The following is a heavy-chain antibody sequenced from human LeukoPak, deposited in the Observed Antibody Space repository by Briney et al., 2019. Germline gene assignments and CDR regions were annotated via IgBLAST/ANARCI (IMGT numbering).Heavy chain of an antibody. CDR3: AREDTLPKLRFLDHNWFDP. Sequence: ASVKVSCKASGYTFTSYYMHWVRQAPGQGFEWMGIINPSGGSTSYAQKFQGRVTMTRDTSTSTVYMELSSLRSEDTAVYYCAREDTLPKLRFLDHNWFDPWGQGTLVTVSS. D-gene: IGHD3-3*01. J-gene: IGHJ5*02. CDR1: GYTFTSYY. V-gene: IGHV1-46*01. CDR2: INPSGGST.